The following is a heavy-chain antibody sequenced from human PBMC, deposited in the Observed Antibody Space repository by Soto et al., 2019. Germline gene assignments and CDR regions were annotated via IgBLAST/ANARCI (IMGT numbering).Heavy chain of an antibody. CDR3: ARVYIAVAGTNYYYYMDV. J-gene: IGHJ6*03. V-gene: IGHV3-20*01. Sequence: GGSLRLSCAASGFTFDNYGMTWVRQAPGKGLEWVSVINGNGVPTRYAASVKGRFPISRDNAKNSLYLQMNSLGAEDTALYHCARVYIAVAGTNYYYYMDVWGKGTTVTVSS. CDR2: INGNGVPT. D-gene: IGHD6-19*01. CDR1: GFTFDNYG.